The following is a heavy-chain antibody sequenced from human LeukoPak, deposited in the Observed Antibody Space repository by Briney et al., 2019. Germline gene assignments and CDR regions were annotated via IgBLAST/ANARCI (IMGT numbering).Heavy chain of an antibody. CDR1: GFTFDDYA. Sequence: PGRSLRLSCAASGFTFDDYAMHWVRQAPGKGLEWVSGISWNSGSIGYADSVKGRFTISRDNSKNTLYLQMNSLRAEDTAVYYCAKGQSGYSYGSTPDYWGQGTLVTVSS. D-gene: IGHD5-18*01. CDR3: AKGQSGYSYGSTPDY. CDR2: ISWNSGSI. V-gene: IGHV3-9*01. J-gene: IGHJ4*02.